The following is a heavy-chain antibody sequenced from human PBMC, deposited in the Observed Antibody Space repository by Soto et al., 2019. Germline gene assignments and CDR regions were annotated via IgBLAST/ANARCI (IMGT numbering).Heavy chain of an antibody. J-gene: IGHJ4*02. CDR2: VLPFLDVT. CDR3: ARDRKNSNWTNFDS. Sequence: APVKVSCKTSEDTFSIYTRSWVRQAPGQGLVWMGRVLPFLDVTTYSQRFQGRVTITADRSTTTAYMELSSLTFEDTAVYYCARDRKNSNWTNFDSWGPGTLVTVSS. D-gene: IGHD1-1*01. V-gene: IGHV1-69*02. CDR1: EDTFSIYT.